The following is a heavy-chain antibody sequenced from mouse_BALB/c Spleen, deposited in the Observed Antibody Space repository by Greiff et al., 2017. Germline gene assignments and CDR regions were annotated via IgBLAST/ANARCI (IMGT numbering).Heavy chain of an antibody. D-gene: IGHD1-1*01. Sequence: VKLMESGAELARPGASVKMSCKASGYTFTSYTMHWVKQRPGQGLEWIGYINPSSGYTNYNQKFKDKATLTADKSSSTAYMQLSSLTSEDSAVYYCARSPLHYYGSSYAMDYWGQGTSVTVSS. V-gene: IGHV1-4*01. CDR3: ARSPLHYYGSSYAMDY. CDR1: GYTFTSYT. J-gene: IGHJ4*01. CDR2: INPSSGYT.